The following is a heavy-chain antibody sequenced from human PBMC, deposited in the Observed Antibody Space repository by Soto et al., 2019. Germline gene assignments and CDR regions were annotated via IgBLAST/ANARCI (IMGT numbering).Heavy chain of an antibody. Sequence: EVQLVESGGGLVQPGRSLRLSCAASGFTFDDYAMHWVRQAPGKGLEWVSGISWNSGSIGYADSVKGRFTISRDNAKNSLYLQMNSLRAEDTALYYCAKEGGGYYLDYWGQGTLVSVSS. CDR1: GFTFDDYA. V-gene: IGHV3-9*01. CDR3: AKEGGGYYLDY. J-gene: IGHJ4*02. CDR2: ISWNSGSI. D-gene: IGHD2-15*01.